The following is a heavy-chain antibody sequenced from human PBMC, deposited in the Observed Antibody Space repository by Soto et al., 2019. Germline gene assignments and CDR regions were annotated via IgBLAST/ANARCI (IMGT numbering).Heavy chain of an antibody. CDR3: ARNGEYSGYDWSF. CDR1: GGTFSSYT. V-gene: IGHV1-69*02. Sequence: QVQLVQSGAEVKKPGSSVKVSCKASGGTFSSYTISWVRQAPGQGLEWMGRIIPILGIANYAQKFQGRVKITADKSTSTAYMELSSLRSEDTAVYYCARNGEYSGYDWSFWGQGTLVTVSS. CDR2: IIPILGIA. J-gene: IGHJ4*02. D-gene: IGHD5-12*01.